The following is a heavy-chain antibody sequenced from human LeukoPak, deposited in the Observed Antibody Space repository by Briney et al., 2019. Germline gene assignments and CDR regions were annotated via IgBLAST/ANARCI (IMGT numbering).Heavy chain of an antibody. Sequence: GASVKVSCKASGGTFSSYAISWVRQAPGQGREWMGRIIPIFGTANYAQKFQGRVTITTDESTSTAYMELSSLRSEDTAVYYCARDLAEGSFDYWGQGTLVTVSS. CDR2: IIPIFGTA. CDR1: GGTFSSYA. CDR3: ARDLAEGSFDY. V-gene: IGHV1-69*05. J-gene: IGHJ4*02. D-gene: IGHD2/OR15-2a*01.